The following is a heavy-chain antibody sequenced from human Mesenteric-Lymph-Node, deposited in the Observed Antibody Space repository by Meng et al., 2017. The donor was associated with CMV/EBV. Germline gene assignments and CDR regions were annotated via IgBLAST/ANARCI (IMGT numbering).Heavy chain of an antibody. Sequence: SSVSWWRWVRRAPGEGLEWIGEIYPSGDTTYNPSLKNRVTISVDKSKNQFSMKLSSVTAADTAVYYCARGAGAAAGGAKGAGWYFDLWGRGTLVTVSS. CDR3: ARGAGAAAGGAKGAGWYFDL. D-gene: IGHD6-13*01. CDR1: SSVSW. J-gene: IGHJ2*01. CDR2: IYPSGDT. V-gene: IGHV4-4*02.